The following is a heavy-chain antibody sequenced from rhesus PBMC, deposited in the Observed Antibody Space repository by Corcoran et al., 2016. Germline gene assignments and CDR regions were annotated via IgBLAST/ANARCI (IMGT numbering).Heavy chain of an antibody. D-gene: IGHD3S6*01. CDR2: IYGSGGGT. J-gene: IGHJ4*01. CDR1: GGSISDDYY. V-gene: IGHV4-106*01. CDR3: ARDRGIHPPIFDY. Sequence: QVQLQESGPGLVKPSETLSLTCAVSGGSISDDYYWSLIRQPPGQGLEWIGYIYGSGGGTNYNPSLKNRVTISIDTSKNQFSLKLSSVTAADTAVYYCARDRGIHPPIFDYWGQGVLVTVSS.